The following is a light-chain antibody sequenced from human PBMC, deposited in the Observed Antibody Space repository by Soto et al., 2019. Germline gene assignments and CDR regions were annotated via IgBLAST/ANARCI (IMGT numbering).Light chain of an antibody. J-gene: IGLJ3*02. Sequence: QSALTQPPSVSAAPGQKVTISCSGSSSNIGNNYVSWYQQLPGKAPKLLIYENNKRPSGIPDRLSGSKAGTSATLGITGLQTGDEADYYCATWDSSLSAGVFGGGTKVTVL. CDR1: SSNIGNNY. V-gene: IGLV1-51*01. CDR3: ATWDSSLSAGV. CDR2: ENN.